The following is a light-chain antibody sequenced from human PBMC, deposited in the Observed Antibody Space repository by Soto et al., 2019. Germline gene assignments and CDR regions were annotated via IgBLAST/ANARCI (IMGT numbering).Light chain of an antibody. CDR1: QSVSSAL. V-gene: IGKV3-20*01. Sequence: EIVLTQSPDTLSLSPGERATLSCRASQSVSSALLAWYQQKPGQAPRLLIYRASTRATGIPDRFTGSGSGTDFTLTISRLEPEDFAEYYCQQYESSPLTFGGGTKVEIK. J-gene: IGKJ4*01. CDR2: RAS. CDR3: QQYESSPLT.